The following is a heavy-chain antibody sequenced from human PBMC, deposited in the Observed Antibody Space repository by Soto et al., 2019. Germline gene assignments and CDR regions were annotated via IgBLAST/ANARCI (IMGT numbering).Heavy chain of an antibody. V-gene: IGHV3-7*03. J-gene: IGHJ3*02. Sequence: GGSLRLSCAASGFTFSRHWRSWVRQVPGKGLEWVAKINQDGSDKNYVDSVKGRFTISRDNAKNSLYLQMNNLRAEDTAVYYCARDGLPFALDIWGQGTMVTVSS. CDR1: GFTFSRHW. CDR2: INQDGSDK. CDR3: ARDGLPFALDI. D-gene: IGHD3-16*01.